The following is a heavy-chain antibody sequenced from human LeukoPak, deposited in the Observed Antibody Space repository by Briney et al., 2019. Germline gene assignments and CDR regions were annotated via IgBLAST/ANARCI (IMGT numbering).Heavy chain of an antibody. D-gene: IGHD3-3*01. V-gene: IGHV1-69*05. CDR2: IIPIFGTA. J-gene: IGHJ6*03. CDR3: ARDGGNFWSGYPSTRYYMDV. CDR1: GGTFSSYA. Sequence: GASVKVSCKASGGTFSSYAISWVRQAPGQGLEWMGGIIPIFGTANYAQKFQGRVTITTDESTSTAYMELSSLRSEDTAVYYCARDGGNFWSGYPSTRYYMDVWGKGTTVTVSS.